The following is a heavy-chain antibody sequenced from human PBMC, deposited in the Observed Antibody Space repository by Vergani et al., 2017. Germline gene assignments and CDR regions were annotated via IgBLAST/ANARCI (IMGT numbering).Heavy chain of an antibody. CDR3: ARDRGRGFDP. Sequence: QVQLQESGPGLVKPSETLSLTCTVSGGSISSYYWSWIRQPPGKGLEWIGYIYYSGSTNYHPSLKSRVTISVDTSKNQFSLKLSSVTAADTAVYYCARDRGRGFDPWGQGTLVTVSS. CDR1: GGSISSYY. D-gene: IGHD3-16*01. CDR2: IYYSGST. J-gene: IGHJ5*02. V-gene: IGHV4-59*01.